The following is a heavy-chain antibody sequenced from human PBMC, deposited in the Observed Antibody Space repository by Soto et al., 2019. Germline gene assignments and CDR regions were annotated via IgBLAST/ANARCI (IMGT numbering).Heavy chain of an antibody. D-gene: IGHD6-19*01. CDR3: ARPMGQWLVS. Sequence: QLQLQESGPGLVKPSETLSLTCTVSGASISSSSYYWGWIRQPPGKGLEYIGNIYYSGSTYYNPSLKSRVIISVDTSKNHFSLKLSSVTAADTAVYYCARPMGQWLVSWGQGTLVTVSS. J-gene: IGHJ5*02. CDR1: GASISSSSYY. CDR2: IYYSGST. V-gene: IGHV4-39*02.